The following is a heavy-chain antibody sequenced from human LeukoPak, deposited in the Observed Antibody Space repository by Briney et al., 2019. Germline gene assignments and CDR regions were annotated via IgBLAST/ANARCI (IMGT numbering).Heavy chain of an antibody. V-gene: IGHV3-21*01. D-gene: IGHD6-13*01. Sequence: GGSLRLSCAASGFTFSSYSMNWVRQAPGKGLEWVSSISSSSSYIYYADSVKGRFTISRDNAKNPLYLQMNSLRAEDTAVYYCARDSSSSWYTFDYWGQGTLVTVSS. CDR3: ARDSSSSWYTFDY. CDR2: ISSSSSYI. J-gene: IGHJ4*02. CDR1: GFTFSSYS.